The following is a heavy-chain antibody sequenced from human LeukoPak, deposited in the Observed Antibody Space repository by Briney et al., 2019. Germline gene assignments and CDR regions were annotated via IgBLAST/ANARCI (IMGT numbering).Heavy chain of an antibody. CDR1: GYTFTGYY. CDR3: AREVLLGYCSGGSCTGGHFDY. CDR2: INPNSGGT. Sequence: VSVKVSCKASGYTFTGYYMHWVRQAPGQGLEWMGWINPNSGGTNYAQKFQGWVTMTRDTSISTAYMELSRLRSDGTAVYYCAREVLLGYCSGGSCTGGHFDYWGQGTLVTVSS. D-gene: IGHD2-15*01. V-gene: IGHV1-2*04. J-gene: IGHJ4*02.